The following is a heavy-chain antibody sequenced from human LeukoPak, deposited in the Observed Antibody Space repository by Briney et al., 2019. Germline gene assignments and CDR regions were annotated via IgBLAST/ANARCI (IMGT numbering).Heavy chain of an antibody. Sequence: GGSLRLSCVASGFTVSSNYMSWVRQAPGKGLEWVSVIYSGGSTYYADSVKGRFTISRDGPKNTLYLQMNSLRAEDTAVYFCAREDPFYFDFWGQGTLVTVSS. J-gene: IGHJ4*02. CDR3: AREDPFYFDF. CDR2: IYSGGST. V-gene: IGHV3-53*01. CDR1: GFTVSSNY.